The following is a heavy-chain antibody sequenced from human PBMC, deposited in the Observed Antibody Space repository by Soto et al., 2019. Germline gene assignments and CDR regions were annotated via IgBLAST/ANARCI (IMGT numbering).Heavy chain of an antibody. CDR3: TTPLYCSSTSCYDAFDI. D-gene: IGHD2-2*01. Sequence: EVQLVESGGGLVKPGGSLRLSCAASGFTFSNAWMSWVRQAPGKGLEWVGRIKSKTDGGTTDYAAPVKGRFTISRDDSINTLYLQMNSLKTEDTAVYYCTTPLYCSSTSCYDAFDIWGQGTMVTVSS. CDR2: IKSKTDGGTT. J-gene: IGHJ3*02. V-gene: IGHV3-15*01. CDR1: GFTFSNAW.